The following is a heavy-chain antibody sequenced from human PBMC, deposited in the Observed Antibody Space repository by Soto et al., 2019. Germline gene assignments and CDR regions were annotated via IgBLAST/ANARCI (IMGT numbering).Heavy chain of an antibody. V-gene: IGHV1-8*01. D-gene: IGHD3-22*01. CDR2: MNPNSGNA. Sequence: ASVKVSCKASGYSFISSDFNWVRQAPGQGLEWMGWMNPNSGNAGYAEKFQGRITMTRNTSISTAYMELSSLTSEDTSTSTVYMELSSLRSEDTAVYYCARDLLGLGRMDVWG. CDR3: YMELSSLRSEDTAVYYCARDLLGLGRMDV. CDR1: GYSFISSD. J-gene: IGHJ6*02.